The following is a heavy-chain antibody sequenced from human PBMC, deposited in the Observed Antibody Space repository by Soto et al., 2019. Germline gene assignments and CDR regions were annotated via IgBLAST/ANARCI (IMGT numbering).Heavy chain of an antibody. V-gene: IGHV4-59*01. J-gene: IGHJ3*02. D-gene: IGHD4-17*01. Sequence: SETLSLTCTVSCGSIGSYYWSWIRQPPGKGLEWIGYIYYSGSTNYNPSLKSRVTISVDTSKNQFSLKLSSVTAADTAVYYCARDRGDYGGNSDAHDAFDIWGQGTMVTVSS. CDR1: CGSIGSYY. CDR2: IYYSGST. CDR3: ARDRGDYGGNSDAHDAFDI.